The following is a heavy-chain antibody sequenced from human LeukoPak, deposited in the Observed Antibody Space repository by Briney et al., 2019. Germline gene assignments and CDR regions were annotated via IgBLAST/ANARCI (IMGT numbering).Heavy chain of an antibody. CDR2: IHPHTSGT. J-gene: IGHJ4*02. CDR1: GYTFTGYY. D-gene: IGHD3-10*01. CDR3: ARVEYYGSGSLMYYFDY. Sequence: ASVKVSCKASGYTFTGYYLHWVRQAPGQGLEWMGWIHPHTSGTKYAQKFQGRVTMTRDTSITTVYMELSRLTSDDTAVYYCARVEYYGSGSLMYYFDYWGQGTLVTVSS. V-gene: IGHV1-2*02.